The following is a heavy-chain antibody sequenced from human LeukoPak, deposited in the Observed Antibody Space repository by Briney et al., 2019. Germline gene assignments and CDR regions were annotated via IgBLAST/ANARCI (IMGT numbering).Heavy chain of an antibody. D-gene: IGHD1-26*01. CDR2: IYYRGST. J-gene: IGHJ4*02. Sequence: SETLSLTCTVSGGSMRSYYWSWIRQPPGKGLEGIGYIYYRGSTIYNPSLKGRVTISVDPSKNQFSLKMSSVTAADTAVYYCARGKYRYSGSYQFDYWGQGPLVTVSS. CDR3: ARGKYRYSGSYQFDY. V-gene: IGHV4-59*01. CDR1: GGSMRSYY.